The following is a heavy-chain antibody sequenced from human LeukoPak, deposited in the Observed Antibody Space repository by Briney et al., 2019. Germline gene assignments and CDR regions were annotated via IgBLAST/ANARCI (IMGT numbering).Heavy chain of an antibody. V-gene: IGHV3-23*01. CDR3: ARVPYYDINYMDV. J-gene: IGHJ6*03. CDR1: GFTFSTYA. CDR2: ISGSRGGT. D-gene: IGHD3-22*01. Sequence: PGGSLRLSCAASGFTFSTYAMSWVRQAPGKGLEWVSAISGSRGGTYYADSVKGRFTISRDNAKNSLYLQMNSLRAEDTAVYYCARVPYYDINYMDVWGKGTTVTISS.